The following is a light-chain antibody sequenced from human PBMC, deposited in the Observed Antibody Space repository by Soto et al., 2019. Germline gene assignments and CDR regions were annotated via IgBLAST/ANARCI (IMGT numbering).Light chain of an antibody. CDR3: QQYKNWPLLT. CDR1: QSVRSN. J-gene: IGKJ4*01. Sequence: EIVITQSPSTLSVSPGERATLSCRASQSVRSNLAWYQQKPGQAPRLLIYGASTRATGIPARFSGSGSGTEFTLTINSLQSEDFAVYYCQQYKNWPLLTFGGGTKVDIK. CDR2: GAS. V-gene: IGKV3D-15*01.